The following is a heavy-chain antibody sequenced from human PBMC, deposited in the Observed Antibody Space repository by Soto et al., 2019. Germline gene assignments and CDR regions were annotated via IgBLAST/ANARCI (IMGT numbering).Heavy chain of an antibody. V-gene: IGHV3-23*01. D-gene: IGHD3-22*01. CDR2: ISGSGGST. Sequence: GGSLRLSCAASGFTFSSYAMSWVRQAPGKGLEWVSAISGSGGSTYYADSVKGRFTISRDNSKNTLYLQMNSLRAEDTAVYYCAKDPPVGYYDSSGYSNYCGQGPLVTVS. J-gene: IGHJ4*02. CDR3: AKDPPVGYYDSSGYSNY. CDR1: GFTFSSYA.